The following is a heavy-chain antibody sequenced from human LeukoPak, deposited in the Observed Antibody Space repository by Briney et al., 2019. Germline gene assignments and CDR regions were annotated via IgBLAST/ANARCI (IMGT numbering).Heavy chain of an antibody. J-gene: IGHJ4*02. D-gene: IGHD6-19*01. CDR3: ARISSGWYSSRSWFDY. V-gene: IGHV4-34*01. CDR1: GGSFSGCY. CDR2: INHSGST. Sequence: PSETLSLTCAVYGGSFSGCYWSWIRQPPGKGLEWSGEINHSGSTNYNPSLKSRVTISVDTSKNQFSLKLSSVTAADTAVYYCARISSGWYSSRSWFDYWGQGTLVTVSS.